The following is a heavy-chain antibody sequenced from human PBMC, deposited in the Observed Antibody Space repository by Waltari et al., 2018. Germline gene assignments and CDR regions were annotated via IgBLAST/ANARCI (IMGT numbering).Heavy chain of an antibody. CDR3: ARVGKDIVKRREFGGVIAIGGMDV. V-gene: IGHV1-69*05. J-gene: IGHJ6*02. Sequence: QVQLVQSGAEVKKPGSSVKVSCKASGGTFSSYAISWVRQAPGQGLEWMGGIIPIFGTANYAQKFQGRVTITTDESTSTAYMELSSLRSEDTAVYYCARVGKDIVKRREFGGVIAIGGMDVWGQGTTVTVSS. D-gene: IGHD3-16*02. CDR2: IIPIFGTA. CDR1: GGTFSSYA.